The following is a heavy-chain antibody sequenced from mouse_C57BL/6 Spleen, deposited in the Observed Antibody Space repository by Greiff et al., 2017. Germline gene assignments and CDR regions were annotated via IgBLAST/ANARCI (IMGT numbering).Heavy chain of an antibody. J-gene: IGHJ2*01. CDR1: GYTFTSYW. D-gene: IGHD2-1*01. V-gene: IGHV1-55*01. CDR3: ARSRVFGNYGGTFDY. CDR2: IYPGSGST. Sequence: VQLQQPGAELVKPGASVKMSCKASGYTFTSYWITWVKQRPGQGLEWIGDIYPGSGSTNYNEKFKSKATLTVDTSSSTAYMQLSSLTSEDSAVYYCARSRVFGNYGGTFDYWGQGTTLTVSS.